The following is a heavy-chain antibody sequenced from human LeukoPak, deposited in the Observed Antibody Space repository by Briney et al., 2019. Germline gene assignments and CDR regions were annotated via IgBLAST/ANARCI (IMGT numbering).Heavy chain of an antibody. CDR3: ARGAPDSSGYYRHFDY. V-gene: IGHV1-8*01. D-gene: IGHD3-22*01. J-gene: IGHJ4*02. Sequence: ASVKVSCKASGYTFTNYDINWVRQATGQGLVWMGWMSPNSGNTGYAQKFQGRVTMTRNTSISTAYMELSSLTSEDTAVYYCARGAPDSSGYYRHFDYWAQGTLVTVSS. CDR2: MSPNSGNT. CDR1: GYTFTNYD.